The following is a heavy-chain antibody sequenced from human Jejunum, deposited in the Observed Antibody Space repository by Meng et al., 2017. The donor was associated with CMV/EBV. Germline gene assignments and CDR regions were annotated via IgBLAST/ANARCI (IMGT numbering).Heavy chain of an antibody. CDR3: ARQTVVAGSYYGMDV. J-gene: IGHJ6*02. D-gene: IGHD2-2*01. CDR1: GFTVSSNC. CDR2: IYSGGTA. Sequence: SGFTVSSNCLRWVRQAPGKGLEWVSIIYSGGTAYYADSVKGRFTISRDNSKNALSLQMGSLRAEDTAVYYCARQTVVAGSYYGMDVWGQGTTVTVSS. V-gene: IGHV3-66*02.